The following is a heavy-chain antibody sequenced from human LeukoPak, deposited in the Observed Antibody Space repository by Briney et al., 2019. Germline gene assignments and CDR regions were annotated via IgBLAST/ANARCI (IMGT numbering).Heavy chain of an antibody. V-gene: IGHV3-21*01. Sequence: GGSLRLSCAASGFTFSSYSMNWVRQAPGKGLEWVSSISSSSSYIYYADSVKGRFTISRDNAKDSLYLQMNSLRAEDTAVYYCARDSPWGSSTGYWGQGTLVTVSS. J-gene: IGHJ4*02. CDR2: ISSSSSYI. D-gene: IGHD6-6*01. CDR3: ARDSPWGSSTGY. CDR1: GFTFSSYS.